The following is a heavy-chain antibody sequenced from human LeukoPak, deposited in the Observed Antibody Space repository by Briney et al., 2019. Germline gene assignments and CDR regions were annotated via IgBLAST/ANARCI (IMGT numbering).Heavy chain of an antibody. Sequence: PSGTLSLTCGVSGGSIDITNYWSWVRPAPGKGLEWIGEIAHDGTTNYNPSLRSRVAMSFDRANNQFSLSLTSVTAADTAVYYCTREDRPYCPFAYWGQGVLVTVSS. CDR1: GGSIDITNY. D-gene: IGHD1-26*01. J-gene: IGHJ4*02. V-gene: IGHV4-4*02. CDR2: IAHDGTT. CDR3: TREDRPYCPFAY.